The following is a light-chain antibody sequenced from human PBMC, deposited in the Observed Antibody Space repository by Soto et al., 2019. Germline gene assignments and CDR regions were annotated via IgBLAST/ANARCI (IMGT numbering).Light chain of an antibody. J-gene: IGLJ1*01. V-gene: IGLV2-14*01. Sequence: QSVLTQPASVSGSPGQSITMSCTGTSSDVGGYNYVSWYQQYPGKAPKLMIYEVSNRPSGVSNRFSGSKSGNTASLTISGLQAEDEADYYCSSYKSSSTYVFGTGTKVTVL. CDR3: SSYKSSSTYV. CDR1: SSDVGGYNY. CDR2: EVS.